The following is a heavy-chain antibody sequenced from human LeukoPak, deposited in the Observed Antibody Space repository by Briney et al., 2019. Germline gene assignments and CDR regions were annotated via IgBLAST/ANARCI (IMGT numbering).Heavy chain of an antibody. CDR1: GGSFSGYY. CDR2: INHSGST. V-gene: IGHV4-34*01. J-gene: IGHJ5*02. Sequence: PSETLSLTCAVYGGSFSGYYWSWIRQPPGKGLEWIGEINHSGSTNYNPSLKSRVTISVDTSKNQFSLKLSSVTAADTAVYYCARHPWYAQFTSWGQGTLVTVSS. CDR3: ARHPWYAQFTS. D-gene: IGHD2-8*01.